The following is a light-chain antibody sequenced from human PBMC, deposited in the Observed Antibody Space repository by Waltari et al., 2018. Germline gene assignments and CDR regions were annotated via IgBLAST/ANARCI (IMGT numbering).Light chain of an antibody. CDR3: QQYNSFSGT. CDR1: QRTSTW. J-gene: IGKJ1*01. V-gene: IGKV1-5*01. CDR2: DAS. Sequence: DIQMTQSPSTLSASVGDRVTIPCRASQRTSTWLAWYQQKPGKAPKLLIYDASTLERGVPSKFSGSGSGTEFTLTISSLQPDDFATYYCQQYNSFSGTFGQGTEVEIK.